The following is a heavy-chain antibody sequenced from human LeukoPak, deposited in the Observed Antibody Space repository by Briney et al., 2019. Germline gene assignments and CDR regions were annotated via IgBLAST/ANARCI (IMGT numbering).Heavy chain of an antibody. J-gene: IGHJ6*02. V-gene: IGHV3-23*01. CDR2: ISGGGVTT. CDR3: ARNQQLGGHSYYYYGMDV. CDR1: GFTSIAYA. D-gene: IGHD3-16*01. Sequence: GGSLRLSCVGSGFTSIAYALTWARQAPGKGLEWVSGISGGGVTTYYADSVKGRFTISRDNSKNTLYLQLNSLRADDTAIYYCARNQQLGGHSYYYYGMDVWGQGTTVTVSS.